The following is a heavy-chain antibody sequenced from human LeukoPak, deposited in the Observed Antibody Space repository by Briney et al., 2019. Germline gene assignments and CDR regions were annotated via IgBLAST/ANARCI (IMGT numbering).Heavy chain of an antibody. D-gene: IGHD3-22*01. CDR3: ARSHNYYDSSGGNDY. CDR2: INPSGGST. J-gene: IGHJ4*02. V-gene: IGHV1-46*01. CDR1: GYTFTSYY. Sequence: ASVKVSCKASGYTFTSYYMHWMRQAPGQGLEWMGLINPSGGSTSYAQKFQGRVTMTRDTFTSTVYMELSSLRSEDTAVYYCARSHNYYDSSGGNDYWGQGTLVTVSS.